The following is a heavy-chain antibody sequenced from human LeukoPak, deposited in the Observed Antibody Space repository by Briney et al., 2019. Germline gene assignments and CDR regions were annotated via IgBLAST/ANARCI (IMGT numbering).Heavy chain of an antibody. CDR1: GYSISSDYY. V-gene: IGHV4-38-2*02. Sequence: SETLSLTCTVSGYSISSDYYWGWIRQPPGKGLEWIGSIYHTGSTYYNPSLKSRVTISVDTSKNQFSLKLSSVTAADTAVYYCARVPYYDFWSGYSRNWFDPWGQGTLVTVSS. CDR3: ARVPYYDFWSGYSRNWFDP. J-gene: IGHJ5*02. CDR2: IYHTGST. D-gene: IGHD3-3*01.